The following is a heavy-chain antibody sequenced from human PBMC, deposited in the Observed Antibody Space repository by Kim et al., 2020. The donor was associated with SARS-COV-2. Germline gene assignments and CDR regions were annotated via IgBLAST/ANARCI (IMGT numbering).Heavy chain of an antibody. CDR1: GFTFSDYY. V-gene: IGHV3-11*01. CDR3: ASDSDSYYYDSSGSAPYWYFDL. J-gene: IGHJ2*01. CDR2: ISSSGSTI. D-gene: IGHD3-22*01. Sequence: GGSLRLSCAASGFTFSDYYMSWIRQAPGKGLEWVSYISSSGSTIYYADSVKGRFTISRDNAKNSLYLQMNSLRAEDTAVYYCASDSDSYYYDSSGSAPYWYFDLWGRGTLVTVSS.